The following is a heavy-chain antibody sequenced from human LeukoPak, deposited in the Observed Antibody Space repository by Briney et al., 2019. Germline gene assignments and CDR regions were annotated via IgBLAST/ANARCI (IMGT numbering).Heavy chain of an antibody. CDR3: AKDILGSYQSYGMDV. CDR1: GFTFSSYA. D-gene: IGHD2-15*01. V-gene: IGHV3-30-3*01. Sequence: PGRSLRLSCAASGFTFSSYAMHWVRQAPGKGLEWVAVISYDGSNKYYADSVKGRFTISRDNSKNTLYLQMNSLRAEDTALYYCAKDILGSYQSYGMDVWGKGTTVTVSS. J-gene: IGHJ6*04. CDR2: ISYDGSNK.